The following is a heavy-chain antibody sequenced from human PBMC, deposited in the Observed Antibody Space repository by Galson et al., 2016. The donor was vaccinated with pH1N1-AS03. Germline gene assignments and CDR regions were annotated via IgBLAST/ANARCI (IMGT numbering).Heavy chain of an antibody. CDR1: SFPSYW. J-gene: IGHJ3*01. CDR3: ARPKNGGNSQVNVFDL. CDR2: IDPSDSYT. Sequence: SFPSYWINWVRQMPGKGLEWMGRIDPSDSYTNYSPSFQGHVTISRDNAGNSLYLQMNSLRDEDTAVYYCARPKNGGNSQVNVFDLWGQGTMVTVSS. D-gene: IGHD4-23*01. V-gene: IGHV5-10-1*01.